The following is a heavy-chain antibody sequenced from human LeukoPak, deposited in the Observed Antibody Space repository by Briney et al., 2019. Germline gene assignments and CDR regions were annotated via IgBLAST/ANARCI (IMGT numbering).Heavy chain of an antibody. V-gene: IGHV4-4*02. D-gene: IGHD6-13*01. CDR1: GGSISSSNW. Sequence: PSETLSLTCAVSGGSISSSNWWSWVRQPPGKGLEWIGEIYHSGSTNYNPSLKSRVTISVYKSKNQFSLKLSSVTAADTAVYYCASRQQLVPLWVNWFDPWGQGTLVTVSS. CDR2: IYHSGST. J-gene: IGHJ5*02. CDR3: ASRQQLVPLWVNWFDP.